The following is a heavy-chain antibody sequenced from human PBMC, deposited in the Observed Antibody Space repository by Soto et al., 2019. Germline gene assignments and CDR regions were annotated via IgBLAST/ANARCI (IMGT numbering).Heavy chain of an antibody. J-gene: IGHJ5*01. Sequence: EVQLVESGGGLVQPGGSLRLSCAASGFTFSSHWMHWVRQSPGKGLVWVSRINGEGIRTSYADSVKGRFTTSRDNAKNMLYLQVNSLRADDTAVYYCAGSPGLSRISGTTLGAWGQGTLVTVSS. CDR1: GFTFSSHW. D-gene: IGHD1-7*01. CDR3: AGSPGLSRISGTTLGA. V-gene: IGHV3-74*01. CDR2: INGEGIRT.